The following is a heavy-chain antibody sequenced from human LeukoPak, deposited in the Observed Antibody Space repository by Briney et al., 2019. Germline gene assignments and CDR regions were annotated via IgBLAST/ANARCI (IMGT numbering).Heavy chain of an antibody. V-gene: IGHV3-72*01. J-gene: IGHJ5*02. Sequence: SLRLXCAASXFSLSDHYMDWVRQAPGQGPELIGHIRNAGDGYTTEYAASVKGRFTVSRDDSKNSLYLQMNSLKPEDTAVYYCVRNHRHWFDPWGQGTLVTVSA. CDR3: VRNHRHWFDP. CDR2: IRNAGDGYTT. CDR1: XFSLSDHY.